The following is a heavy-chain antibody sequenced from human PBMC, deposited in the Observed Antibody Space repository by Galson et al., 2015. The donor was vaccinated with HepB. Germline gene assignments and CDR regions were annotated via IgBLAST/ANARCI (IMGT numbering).Heavy chain of an antibody. CDR3: ARGSSGWAACDY. Sequence: SLRLSCAASGFTFSDHYMDWVRQAPGKGLEWVGRTRNKANSYTTEYAASVKGRFTISRDDSKNSLYLQMNSLKTEDTAVYYCARGSSGWAACDYWGQGTPVTVSS. CDR1: GFTFSDHY. V-gene: IGHV3-72*01. J-gene: IGHJ4*02. CDR2: TRNKANSYTT. D-gene: IGHD6-19*01.